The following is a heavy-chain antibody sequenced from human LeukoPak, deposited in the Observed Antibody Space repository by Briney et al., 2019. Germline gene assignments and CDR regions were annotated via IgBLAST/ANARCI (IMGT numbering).Heavy chain of an antibody. Sequence: PGGSLRLSCAASGFSFSTFVMHWVRQAPGKGLEWVAVIRPDGSHISYVDPVKGRFTISRDNSKNTLYLQMNSLRAEDTAVYYCAKEFCSSSSCYTVGYFDDWGQGTLVTVSS. CDR2: IRPDGSHI. CDR3: AKEFCSSSSCYTVGYFDD. CDR1: GFSFSTFV. V-gene: IGHV3-30*02. J-gene: IGHJ4*02. D-gene: IGHD2-2*02.